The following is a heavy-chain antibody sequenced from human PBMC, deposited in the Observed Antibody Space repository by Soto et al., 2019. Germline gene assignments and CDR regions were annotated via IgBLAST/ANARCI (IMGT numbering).Heavy chain of an antibody. D-gene: IGHD2-2*01. J-gene: IGHJ5*02. Sequence: QVQLVQSGAEVKKPGSSVKVSCKASGGTFSSYAISWGRQAPGQGLEWMGGIIPIFGTANYAQKFQGRVTITADESTSTAYMELSSLRSEDTAVYYCARGGGVVVVPAAIPFDPWGQGTLVTVSS. CDR3: ARGGGVVVVPAAIPFDP. CDR1: GGTFSSYA. V-gene: IGHV1-69*01. CDR2: IIPIFGTA.